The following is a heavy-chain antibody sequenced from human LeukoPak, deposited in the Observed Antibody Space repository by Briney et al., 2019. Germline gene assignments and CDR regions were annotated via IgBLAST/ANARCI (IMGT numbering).Heavy chain of an antibody. Sequence: GASVKVSWKVSGYTLSEISMHWVRQAPGKGLEWMGGFDPEDGETIYAQKFQGRVTMTEDTSTDTAYMELSSLRSEDTAVYYCATGQSGSPLDYWGQGTLVTVSS. CDR3: ATGQSGSPLDY. J-gene: IGHJ4*02. D-gene: IGHD3-10*01. CDR1: GYTLSEIS. V-gene: IGHV1-24*01. CDR2: FDPEDGET.